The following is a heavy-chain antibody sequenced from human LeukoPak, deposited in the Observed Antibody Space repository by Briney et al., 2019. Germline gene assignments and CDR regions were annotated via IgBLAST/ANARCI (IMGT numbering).Heavy chain of an antibody. D-gene: IGHD1-14*01. J-gene: IGHJ4*02. CDR3: AFAPNPRYYFDY. CDR2: IIPILDIA. V-gene: IGHV1-69*04. Sequence: SVKVSCKASGGTFSSYAISWVRQAPGQGLEWMGRIIPILDIANYPQKFQGRVTITADKSTSTAYMELSSLRSEDTAVYYCAFAPNPRYYFDYWGQGALVTVSS. CDR1: GGTFSSYA.